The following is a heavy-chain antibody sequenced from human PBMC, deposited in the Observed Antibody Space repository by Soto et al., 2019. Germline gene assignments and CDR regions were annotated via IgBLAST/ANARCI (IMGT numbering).Heavy chain of an antibody. Sequence: GESLKISCQGSGYSFTSYWIGWVRQMPGKGLEWMGIIYPGDSDTRYSPSFQGQVTISADKSISTAYLQWSSLKASDTAMYYCAAYSGSFYYGMDVWGQGTTVTVSS. CDR1: GYSFTSYW. D-gene: IGHD1-26*01. CDR2: IYPGDSDT. CDR3: AAYSGSFYYGMDV. V-gene: IGHV5-51*01. J-gene: IGHJ6*02.